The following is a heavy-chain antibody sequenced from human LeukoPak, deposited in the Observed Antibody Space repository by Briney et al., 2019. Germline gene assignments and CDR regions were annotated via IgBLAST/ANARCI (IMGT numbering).Heavy chain of an antibody. Sequence: AGGSLRLSCAASGFTFSSYGMHWVRQAPGKGLEWVAVISYDGSNKYYADSVKGRFTISRDNSKNTLYLQMNSLRAEDTAVYYCANPDIVVVPAARGVDVWGQGTTVTVSS. D-gene: IGHD2-2*01. V-gene: IGHV3-30*18. CDR1: GFTFSSYG. J-gene: IGHJ6*02. CDR3: ANPDIVVVPAARGVDV. CDR2: ISYDGSNK.